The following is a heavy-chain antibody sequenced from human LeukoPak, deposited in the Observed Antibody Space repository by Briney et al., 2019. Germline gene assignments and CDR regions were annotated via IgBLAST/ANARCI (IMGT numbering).Heavy chain of an antibody. Sequence: ASVKVSCKASGGTFSSYAISWVRQAPGQGLEWMGGIIPIFGTANYAQKFQGRVTITADESTSTAYMELSSLRSEDTAVYYCARFYSSGWYPRGSSTFDYWGQGTLVTVSS. CDR1: GGTFSSYA. V-gene: IGHV1-69*13. CDR3: ARFYSSGWYPRGSSTFDY. J-gene: IGHJ4*02. D-gene: IGHD6-19*01. CDR2: IIPIFGTA.